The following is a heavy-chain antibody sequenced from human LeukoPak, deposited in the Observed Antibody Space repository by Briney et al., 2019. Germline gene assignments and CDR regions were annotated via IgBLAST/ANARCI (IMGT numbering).Heavy chain of an antibody. CDR2: ISGNGGST. CDR1: GFTFSNYV. Sequence: GGSLRLSCVASGFTFSNYVMSWVRQAPGKGLEWVSGISGNGGSTYNADSVKGRFTISRDNSNNTLYLQMNSLRAEDTAVYYCANRLRYDFWSGSRFDYWGQGTLVTVSS. CDR3: ANRLRYDFWSGSRFDY. D-gene: IGHD3-3*01. J-gene: IGHJ4*02. V-gene: IGHV3-23*01.